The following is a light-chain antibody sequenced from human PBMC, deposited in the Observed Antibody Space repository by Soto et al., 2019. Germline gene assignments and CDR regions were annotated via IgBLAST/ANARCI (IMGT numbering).Light chain of an antibody. J-gene: IGKJ5*01. Sequence: EIVLTQSPATLSLSPGERATLYCRASQSVNNYLGWYQKKPGQAPRLIIYDTSNRATGIPVRFSGSGSGTYFTLTISRLEAEDLAVYYCQQYNNWPPITFGQGTRLEI. CDR3: QQYNNWPPIT. CDR1: QSVNNY. CDR2: DTS. V-gene: IGKV3-11*01.